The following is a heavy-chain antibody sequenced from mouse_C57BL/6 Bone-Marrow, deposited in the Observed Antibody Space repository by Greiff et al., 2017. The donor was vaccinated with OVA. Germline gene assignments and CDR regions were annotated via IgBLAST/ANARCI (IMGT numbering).Heavy chain of an antibody. V-gene: IGHV3-6*01. CDR3: AREAY. J-gene: IGHJ3*01. Sequence: VQLQQSGPGLVKPSQSLSLTCSVTGYSITSGYYWNWIRQFPGNKLEWVGYISYDGSNNYNPSLKNRISITRDTSKNQFFLKLNSVTTEDTATYYCAREAYWGQGTLVTVSA. CDR2: ISYDGSN. CDR1: GYSITSGYY.